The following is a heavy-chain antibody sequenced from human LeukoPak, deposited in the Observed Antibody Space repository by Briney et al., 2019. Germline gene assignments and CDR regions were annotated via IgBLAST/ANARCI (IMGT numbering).Heavy chain of an antibody. Sequence: PGGSLRLSCAASGFTFDDYGMSWVRQAPGKGLEWVSGINWNGGSTGYADSVKGRFTISRDNAKNSLYLQMNSLRAEDTALYYCAGAKITIFGVVIISYYFDYWGQGTLVTVSS. CDR1: GFTFDDYG. CDR3: AGAKITIFGVVIISYYFDY. CDR2: INWNGGST. D-gene: IGHD3-3*01. J-gene: IGHJ4*02. V-gene: IGHV3-20*04.